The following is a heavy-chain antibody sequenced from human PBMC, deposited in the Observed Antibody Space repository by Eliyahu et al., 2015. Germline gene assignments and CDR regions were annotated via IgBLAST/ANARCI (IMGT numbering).Heavy chain of an antibody. CDR3: FSSSWYSDERGTDAFDI. CDR2: IKSKTDGGTT. J-gene: IGHJ3*02. CDR1: GFTFSNPX. V-gene: IGHV3-15*01. Sequence: EVQLVESGGGLVKPGGSLRLSCAASGFTFSNPXIXWVRQAPGKGLEWVGRIKSKTDGGTTDYAAPVKGRFTISRDDSKNTLYLQMNSLKTEDTAVYYCFSSSWYSDERGTDAFDIWGQGTMVTVSS. D-gene: IGHD6-13*01.